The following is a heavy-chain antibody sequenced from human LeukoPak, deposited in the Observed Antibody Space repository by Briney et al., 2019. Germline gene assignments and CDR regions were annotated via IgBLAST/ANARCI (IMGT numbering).Heavy chain of an antibody. CDR1: GGSISSGDYY. V-gene: IGHV4-30-4*01. D-gene: IGHD5-12*01. CDR3: AREGIVATMFDY. J-gene: IGHJ4*02. CDR2: IYYSGST. Sequence: SETLSLTCTVSGGSISSGDYYWSWIRQPPGKGLEWIGYIYYSGSTYYNPSLESRVTISVDTSKNQFSLKLSSVTAADTAVYYCAREGIVATMFDYWGQGTLVTVSS.